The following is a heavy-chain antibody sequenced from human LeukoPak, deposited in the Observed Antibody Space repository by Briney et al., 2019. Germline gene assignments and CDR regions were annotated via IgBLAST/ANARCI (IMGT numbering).Heavy chain of an antibody. V-gene: IGHV3-48*01. CDR2: ISTTSTTI. D-gene: IGHD1-26*01. Sequence: PGGSLRLSCAASGFIFSGYSMSWARHAPGKGLEWVSYISTTSTTIYYADSVKGRFTISRDNAKNSLYLQMNSLRAEDTAIYYCARDRSRIVVAPSGYFDYWGQGTLVTVSS. CDR1: GFIFSGYS. J-gene: IGHJ4*02. CDR3: ARDRSRIVVAPSGYFDY.